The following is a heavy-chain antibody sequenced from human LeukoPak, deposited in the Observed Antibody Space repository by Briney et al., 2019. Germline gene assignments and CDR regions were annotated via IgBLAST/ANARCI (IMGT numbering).Heavy chain of an antibody. J-gene: IGHJ4*02. CDR1: GYTFTTSD. CDR3: ARGRPGPAGAGTYDF. V-gene: IGHV1-8*01. D-gene: IGHD6-13*01. CDR2: MNPNTGKT. Sequence: ASVKVSCKASGYTFTTSDINWVRQATGQGLEWMGWMNPNTGKTGSAQRFQGRLTMTQNTSTSTAYLEVTGLGFEDTGIYYCARGRPGPAGAGTYDFWGQGILITVSS.